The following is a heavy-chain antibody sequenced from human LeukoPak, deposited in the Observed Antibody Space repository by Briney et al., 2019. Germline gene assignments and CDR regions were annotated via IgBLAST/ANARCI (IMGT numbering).Heavy chain of an antibody. CDR3: ARRAGAYSHPYDY. CDR2: ISSSGSYI. Sequence: PGGSLRLSCAASRFTFSSYSMNWARQAPGKGLEWVSSISSSGSYIYYADSVKGRFTISRDNAKNSLYLQMIRLRAEDTAVYYCARRAGAYSHPYDYWGQGTLVTVSS. V-gene: IGHV3-21*01. CDR1: RFTFSSYS. D-gene: IGHD4/OR15-4a*01. J-gene: IGHJ4*02.